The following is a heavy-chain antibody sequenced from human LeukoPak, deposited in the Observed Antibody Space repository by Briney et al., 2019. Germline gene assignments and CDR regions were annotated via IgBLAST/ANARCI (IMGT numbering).Heavy chain of an antibody. CDR2: INASGGGT. J-gene: IGHJ4*02. V-gene: IGHV1-46*01. Sequence: GASVKVSCKASGYTFTGYYMHWVRQAPGQGLEWMGIINASGGGTSYAQKFQGRATMTRDTSTSTVYMELSSLRSEDTAIYYCARARHYRYSETYDSDYWGQGTLVTVSS. CDR1: GYTFTGYY. D-gene: IGHD1-26*01. CDR3: ARARHYRYSETYDSDY.